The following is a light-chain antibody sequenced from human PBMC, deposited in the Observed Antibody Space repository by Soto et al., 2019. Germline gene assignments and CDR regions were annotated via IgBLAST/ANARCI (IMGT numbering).Light chain of an antibody. Sequence: PGEGATLSCRASQSVNSSYIAWYQQRPGQTPSLLIYGASTRATGIPDRFSGSGSGTHFTLTISRLEPGDFAVYYCQHFGGTTFTFGQGTRLEIK. V-gene: IGKV3-20*01. CDR2: GAS. J-gene: IGKJ5*01. CDR3: QHFGGTTFT. CDR1: QSVNSSY.